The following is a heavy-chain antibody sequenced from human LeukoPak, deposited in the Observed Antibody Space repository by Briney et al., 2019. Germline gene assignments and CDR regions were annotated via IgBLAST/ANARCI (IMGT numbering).Heavy chain of an antibody. J-gene: IGHJ6*02. CDR3: ARDPPFKPVWFGESQTLAETYGMDV. CDR2: INSDGSST. V-gene: IGHV3-74*01. D-gene: IGHD3-10*01. Sequence: QPGGSLRLSCAASGFTFSSYWMHWVRQAPGKGLVWVSRINSDGSSTSYADSVKGRFTISRDNAKNTLYLQMSSLRAEDTAVYYCARDPPFKPVWFGESQTLAETYGMDVWGQGTTVTVSS. CDR1: GFTFSSYW.